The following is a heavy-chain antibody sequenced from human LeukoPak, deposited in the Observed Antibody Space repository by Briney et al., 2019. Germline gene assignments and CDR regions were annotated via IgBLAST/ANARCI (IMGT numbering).Heavy chain of an antibody. CDR1: GFTFSSSG. J-gene: IGHJ4*02. Sequence: GGSLRLSCAASGFTFSSSGMGWVRQAPGKGLECVSPVTGSGGSTSYTDSVKGRFTISRDNSKNTLYLQMNSLRAEDTAVYYCARGRNTGRQFYFDYWGQGTLVTVAS. CDR3: ARGRNTGRQFYFDY. V-gene: IGHV3-23*01. D-gene: IGHD5-18*01. CDR2: VTGSGGST.